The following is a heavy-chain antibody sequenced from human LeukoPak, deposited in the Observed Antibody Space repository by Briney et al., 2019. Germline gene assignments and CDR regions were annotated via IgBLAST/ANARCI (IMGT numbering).Heavy chain of an antibody. V-gene: IGHV4-4*07. J-gene: IGHJ3*02. Sequence: SETLSLTCSVSGGSISSYFWSWIRQPAGKGLEWIGLVYSSGSTKYNPSLKNRVTMSVDTSEKQFSLKLTSVTAADTAVYYCARGFGRLGSRDVFDIWGQGTMVTVSS. CDR3: ARGFGRLGSRDVFDI. CDR2: VYSSGST. D-gene: IGHD3-16*01. CDR1: GGSISSYF.